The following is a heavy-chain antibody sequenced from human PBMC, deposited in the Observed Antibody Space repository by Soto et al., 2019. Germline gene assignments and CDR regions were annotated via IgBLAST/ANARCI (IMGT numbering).Heavy chain of an antibody. CDR2: ISGTGATT. D-gene: IGHD3-10*01. CDR3: ARDRGNYYGSGSYYWNFDY. CDR1: GFTFSSYA. J-gene: IGHJ4*02. Sequence: GGSLRLSCAASGFTFSSYAMSWVRQAPGKGLEWVSTISGTGATTYYADSVRGRFTISRDNSKNTLYLQMNSLRAEDTAVYYCARDRGNYYGSGSYYWNFDYWGQGTLVTVS. V-gene: IGHV3-23*01.